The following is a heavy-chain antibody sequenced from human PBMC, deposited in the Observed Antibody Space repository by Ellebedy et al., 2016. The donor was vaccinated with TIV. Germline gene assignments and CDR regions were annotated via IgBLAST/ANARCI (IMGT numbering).Heavy chain of an antibody. CDR1: GFSFSHSRMC. CDR3: TRMGFDLQYYGMDV. D-gene: IGHD3-9*01. J-gene: IGHJ6*02. V-gene: IGHV2-70*13. Sequence: SGPTLVXPTETLTLTCTFSGFSFSHSRMCVSWIRQPPGKALEWLALIDWEDDKYYSPSLKTRVTISKDTSKNQVVLTMTNVDPGDTATYYCTRMGFDLQYYGMDVWGQGTAVIVSS. CDR2: IDWEDDK.